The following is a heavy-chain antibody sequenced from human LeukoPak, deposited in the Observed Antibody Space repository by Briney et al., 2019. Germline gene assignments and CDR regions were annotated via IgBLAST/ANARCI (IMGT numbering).Heavy chain of an antibody. D-gene: IGHD3-9*01. CDR3: ARDPAPGYYDILTGYYRGGPFDY. Sequence: GGSLRLSCAASGFTFSSYSMNWVRQAPGKGLEWVSSISSSSSYIYYADSVKGQLTISRDNVKNSVYLQMNSLRVEDTAVYYCARDPAPGYYDILTGYYRGGPFDYWGQGTLVTVSS. CDR1: GFTFSSYS. J-gene: IGHJ4*02. CDR2: ISSSSSYI. V-gene: IGHV3-21*01.